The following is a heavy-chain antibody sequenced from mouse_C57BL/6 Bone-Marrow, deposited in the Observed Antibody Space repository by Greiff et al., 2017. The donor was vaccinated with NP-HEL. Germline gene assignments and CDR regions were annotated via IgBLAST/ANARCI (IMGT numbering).Heavy chain of an antibody. CDR2: IYPSDSET. CDR3: ARHYSNYVWFAY. CDR1: GYTFTSYW. V-gene: IGHV1-61*01. J-gene: IGHJ3*01. D-gene: IGHD2-5*01. Sequence: QVQLQQPGAELVRPGSSVKLSCKASGYTFTSYWMDWVKQRPGQGLEWIGNIYPSDSETHYNQKFKDKATLTVDKSSSTAYMQLSSLTSEDSAVYYCARHYSNYVWFAYWGQGTLVTVSA.